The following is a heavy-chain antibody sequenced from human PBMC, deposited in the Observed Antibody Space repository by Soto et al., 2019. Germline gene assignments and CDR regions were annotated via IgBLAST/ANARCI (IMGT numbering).Heavy chain of an antibody. D-gene: IGHD3-9*01. CDR2: INAGNGNT. CDR3: ARDLTGTPVY. Sequence: ASVKVSCKASGYTFTSYAMNWVRQAPGQRLEWMGWINAGNGNTKYSQKFQGRVTITRDTSASTAYMELRSLRSDDTAVYYCARDLTGTPVYWGQGTLVTVSS. CDR1: GYTFTSYA. J-gene: IGHJ4*02. V-gene: IGHV1-3*01.